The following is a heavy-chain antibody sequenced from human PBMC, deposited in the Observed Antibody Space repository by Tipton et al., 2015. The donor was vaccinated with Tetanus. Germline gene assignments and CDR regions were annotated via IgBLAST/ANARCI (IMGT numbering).Heavy chain of an antibody. Sequence: TLSLTCAVYGGSFSGYYCTWIRQSPGKGLEWIGEIHPSGSVNYNPSLKSRVTILLDTSENQFSLKLSSVTGADTAVYYCARDLTPVTTGGGYYYMDVWGKGTTVTVSS. D-gene: IGHD4-17*01. CDR1: GGSFSGYY. CDR3: ARDLTPVTTGGGYYYMDV. J-gene: IGHJ6*03. CDR2: IHPSGSV. V-gene: IGHV4-34*01.